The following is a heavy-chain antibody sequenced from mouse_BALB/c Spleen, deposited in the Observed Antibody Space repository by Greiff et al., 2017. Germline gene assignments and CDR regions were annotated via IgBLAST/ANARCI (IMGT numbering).Heavy chain of an antibody. CDR1: GYTFTDYY. D-gene: IGHD2-14*01. Sequence: QVQLQQSGAELARPGASVKLSCKASGYTFTDYYINWVKQRTGQGLEWIGEIYPGSGNTYYNEKFKGKATLTADKSSSTAYMQLSSLTSEDSAVYFCERYRYDAWFAYWGQGTLVTVSA. CDR2: IYPGSGNT. J-gene: IGHJ3*01. CDR3: ERYRYDAWFAY. V-gene: IGHV1-77*01.